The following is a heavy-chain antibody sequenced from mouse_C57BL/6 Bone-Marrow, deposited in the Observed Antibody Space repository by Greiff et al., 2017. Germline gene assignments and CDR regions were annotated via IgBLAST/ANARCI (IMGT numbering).Heavy chain of an antibody. Sequence: QVQLQQPGAELVRPGSSVKLSCKASGYTFTSYWMDWVKQRPGQGLEWIGNIYPSDSETHYNQKFKDKATLTVDKSSSTAYMQLSSLTSEDSAVYYCARDYGSSYVAWFAYWGQGTLVTVSA. V-gene: IGHV1-61*01. CDR1: GYTFTSYW. D-gene: IGHD1-1*01. CDR2: IYPSDSET. J-gene: IGHJ3*01. CDR3: ARDYGSSYVAWFAY.